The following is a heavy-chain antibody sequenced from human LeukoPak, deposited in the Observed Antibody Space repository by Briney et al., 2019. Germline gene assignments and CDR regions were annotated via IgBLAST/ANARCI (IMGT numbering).Heavy chain of an antibody. V-gene: IGHV3-9*01. Sequence: PGGPLRLSCAASGFTFDDYAMHWVRQAPGKGLEWVSGISWNSGSIGYADSVKGRFTISRDNAKNSLYLQMNSLRAEDTALYYCAKDREGYFDYWGQGTLVTVSS. CDR3: AKDREGYFDY. J-gene: IGHJ4*02. CDR1: GFTFDDYA. CDR2: ISWNSGSI.